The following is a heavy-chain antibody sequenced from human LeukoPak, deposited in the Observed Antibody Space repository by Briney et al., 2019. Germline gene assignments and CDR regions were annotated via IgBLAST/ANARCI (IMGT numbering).Heavy chain of an antibody. CDR1: GFTFRTYG. Sequence: GGSLRLSCAASGFTFRTYGMHWVRQAPGKGLEWVAYIQYDGSNKYYEGSVKGRFTIYRDNSKHTLYLQMDSLRGEDTAVYYCAKVFPGGCSGGSCYSGYFDYWGQGTLVTVSS. J-gene: IGHJ4*02. CDR2: IQYDGSNK. V-gene: IGHV3-30*02. D-gene: IGHD2-15*01. CDR3: AKVFPGGCSGGSCYSGYFDY.